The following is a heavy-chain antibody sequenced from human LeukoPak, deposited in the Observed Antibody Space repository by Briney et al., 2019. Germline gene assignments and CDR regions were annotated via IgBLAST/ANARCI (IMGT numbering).Heavy chain of an antibody. CDR1: GLTFSSHR. V-gene: IGHV3-21*01. D-gene: IGHD1-26*01. J-gene: IGHJ4*02. Sequence: GGSLTPSCAASGLTFSSHRMKCVRHAPGDWRGWVSSISSSSSYIYYADSVKGRFTISRDNAKNSLYLQMNSLRAEDTAVYYCARDNEVGATDYWGQGTLVTVSS. CDR2: ISSSSSYI. CDR3: ARDNEVGATDY.